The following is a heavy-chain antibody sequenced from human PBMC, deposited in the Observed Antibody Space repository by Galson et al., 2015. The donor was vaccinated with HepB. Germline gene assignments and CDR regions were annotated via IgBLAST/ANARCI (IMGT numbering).Heavy chain of an antibody. CDR1: GYTFTSYY. CDR3: ASAGWEPQGFDY. CDR2: INPSGGST. Sequence: SVKVSCKASGYTFTSYYMHWVRQAPGQGLEWMGIINPSGGSTSYAQKFQGRVTMTRDTSTSTVYMELSSLRSEDTAVYYCASAGWEPQGFDYWGQGTLVTVSS. D-gene: IGHD1-26*01. V-gene: IGHV1-46*01. J-gene: IGHJ4*02.